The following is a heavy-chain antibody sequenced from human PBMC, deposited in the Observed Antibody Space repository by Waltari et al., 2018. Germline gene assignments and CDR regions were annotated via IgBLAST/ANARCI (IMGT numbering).Heavy chain of an antibody. CDR2: IHSDGRST. Sequence: EVQLVESGGGLIQPGGSLRLSCAASGFSISGYWMHWVRLPQGKGLVWVSRIHSDGRSTSYVDSVRGRFTVSRDNAKNTVYLQMNSLRADDTGVYFCARDGLGSSHDYWGQGTLVTVSS. V-gene: IGHV3-74*01. CDR3: ARDGLGSSHDY. CDR1: GFSISGYW. D-gene: IGHD6-6*01. J-gene: IGHJ4*02.